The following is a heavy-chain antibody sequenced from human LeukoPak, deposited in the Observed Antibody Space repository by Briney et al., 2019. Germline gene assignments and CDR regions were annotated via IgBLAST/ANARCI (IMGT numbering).Heavy chain of an antibody. D-gene: IGHD4-11*01. V-gene: IGHV4-59*01. CDR3: ARVGTTVTTNWFDS. Sequence: PSETLSLTCTVSGGSISSYYWSWIRQPPGKGLEWIGYIYYSGSTNYNPSLKSRVTISVDTSKNQFSLKVSSVTAADTAVYYCARVGTTVTTNWFDSWGQGTLVTVSS. J-gene: IGHJ5*01. CDR2: IYYSGST. CDR1: GGSISSYY.